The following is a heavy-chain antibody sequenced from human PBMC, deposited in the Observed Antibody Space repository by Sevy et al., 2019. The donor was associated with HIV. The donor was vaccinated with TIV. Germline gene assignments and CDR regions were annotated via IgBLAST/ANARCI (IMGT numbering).Heavy chain of an antibody. D-gene: IGHD6-13*01. V-gene: IGHV3-23*01. CDR3: ARSVYSSSWYGGGDY. CDR2: ISGSGGST. CDR1: GFTFSSYG. Sequence: GGSLRLSCAASGFTFSSYGMSWVRQAPGKGLEWVSGISGSGGSTYYADSVKGRFTISRDNSKNTLYLQMNSLRAEDTAVYYCARSVYSSSWYGGGDYRGQGTLVTVSS. J-gene: IGHJ4*01.